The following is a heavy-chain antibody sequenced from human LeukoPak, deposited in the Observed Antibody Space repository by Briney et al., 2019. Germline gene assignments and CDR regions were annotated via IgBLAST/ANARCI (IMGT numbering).Heavy chain of an antibody. CDR2: ISYDGSNK. V-gene: IGHV3-30*04. CDR3: ARGQGYDILTGYPPGFDY. D-gene: IGHD3-9*01. J-gene: IGHJ4*02. Sequence: PGRSLRLSCAASGFTFSSYAMHGVRQAPGKGVEWVAVISYDGSNKYYADSVKGRFTISRDNSKNKLDLQMNSMRAEDTALYYCARGQGYDILTGYPPGFDYWGQRTLVTVSS. CDR1: GFTFSSYA.